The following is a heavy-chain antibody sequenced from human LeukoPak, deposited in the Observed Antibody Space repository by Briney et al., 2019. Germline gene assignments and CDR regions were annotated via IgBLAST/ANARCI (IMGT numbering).Heavy chain of an antibody. V-gene: IGHV3-7*01. CDR1: GFTLSSYW. Sequence: GGSLRLSCAASGFTLSSYWMSWVRQAPGKGLEWVANIKYDGSEKGYVDSVKGRFTISRDNAKNSLYLQMNSLRAEDTAVYYCARDIAPGGLFFDYWGQGTLATVSS. CDR3: ARDIAPGGLFFDY. CDR2: IKYDGSEK. J-gene: IGHJ4*02. D-gene: IGHD6-13*01.